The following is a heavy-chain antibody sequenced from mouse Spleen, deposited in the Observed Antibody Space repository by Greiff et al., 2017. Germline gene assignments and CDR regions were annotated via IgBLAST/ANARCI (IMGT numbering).Heavy chain of an antibody. CDR3: ARWADGSPGDY. J-gene: IGHJ2*01. CDR2: IYPRSGNT. V-gene: IGHV1-81*01. D-gene: IGHD2-3*01. Sequence: QVQLKESGAELARPGASVKLSCKASGYTFTSYGISWVKQRTGQGLEWIGEIYPRSGNTYYNEKFKGKATLTADKSSSTAYMELRSLTSEDSAVYFCARWADGSPGDYWGQGTTLTVSS. CDR1: GYTFTSYG.